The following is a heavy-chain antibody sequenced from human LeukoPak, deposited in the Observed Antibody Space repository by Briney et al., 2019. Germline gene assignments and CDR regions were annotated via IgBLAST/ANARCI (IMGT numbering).Heavy chain of an antibody. CDR3: ARYPPYYDILTGYSNWFDP. CDR2: IIPIFGTA. Sequence: ASVKVSCKASGGTFGSYAINWVRQAPGQGLEWMGGIIPIFGTANYAQKFQGRVTITADESTSTAYMELSSLRSEDTAVYYCARYPPYYDILTGYSNWFDPWGQGTLVTVSS. D-gene: IGHD3-9*01. CDR1: GGTFGSYA. V-gene: IGHV1-69*01. J-gene: IGHJ5*02.